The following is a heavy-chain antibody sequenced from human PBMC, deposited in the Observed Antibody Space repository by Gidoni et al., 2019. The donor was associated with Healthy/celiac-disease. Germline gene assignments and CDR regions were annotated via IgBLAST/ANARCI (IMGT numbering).Heavy chain of an antibody. CDR3: ARETYYYGSGSYPLFDY. V-gene: IGHV4-4*07. J-gene: IGHJ4*02. CDR2: ISTSGST. D-gene: IGHD3-10*01. Sequence: QVQLQESRPGLVKPSDTLCLTCPVSGGSTSRYYGSWIRQPAGKGLEWIGSISTSGSTNYNPSLKSRVTMSVDTSKNQFSLKLSSVTAADTAVYYCARETYYYGSGSYPLFDYWGQGTLVTVSS. CDR1: GGSTSRYY.